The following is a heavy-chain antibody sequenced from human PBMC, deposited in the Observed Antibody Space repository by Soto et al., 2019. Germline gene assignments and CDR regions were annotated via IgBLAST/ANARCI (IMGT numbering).Heavy chain of an antibody. V-gene: IGHV3-48*01. CDR2: ISSSSSTI. J-gene: IGHJ6*02. CDR3: AREVGVVVAATSPYGMDV. D-gene: IGHD2-15*01. Sequence: GGSLRLSCAASGFTFSSYSMNWVRQAPGKGLEWVSYISSSSSTIYYADSVKGRFTISRDNAKNSLYLQMNSLRAEDTAVYYCAREVGVVVAATSPYGMDVWGQGTTVTVSS. CDR1: GFTFSSYS.